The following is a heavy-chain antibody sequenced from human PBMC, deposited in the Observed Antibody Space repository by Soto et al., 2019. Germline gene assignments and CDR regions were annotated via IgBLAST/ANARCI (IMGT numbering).Heavy chain of an antibody. CDR1: GFTFSSYW. CDR3: ARVRGYSSGPSWFDP. V-gene: IGHV3-7*03. J-gene: IGHJ5*02. D-gene: IGHD6-19*01. Sequence: PGGSLRLSCAASGFTFSSYWMSWVRQAPGKGLEWVANIKQDGSEKYYVDSVKGRFTISRDNTKNSLYPQMNSLRAEDTAVYYCARVRGYSSGPSWFDPWGQGTLVTVSS. CDR2: IKQDGSEK.